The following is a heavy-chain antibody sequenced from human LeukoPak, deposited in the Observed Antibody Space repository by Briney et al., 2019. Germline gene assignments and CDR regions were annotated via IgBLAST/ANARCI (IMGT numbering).Heavy chain of an antibody. Sequence: SETLSLTCAVYGGSFRGYYWSWIRQPPGKGLEWIGEINHSGSTNYNPSLKSRVTISVDTSKNQFSLKLSSVTAADTAVYYCARGGHSGSYFGGAFDIWGQGTMVTVSS. J-gene: IGHJ3*02. V-gene: IGHV4-34*01. CDR2: INHSGST. D-gene: IGHD1-26*01. CDR1: GGSFRGYY. CDR3: ARGGHSGSYFGGAFDI.